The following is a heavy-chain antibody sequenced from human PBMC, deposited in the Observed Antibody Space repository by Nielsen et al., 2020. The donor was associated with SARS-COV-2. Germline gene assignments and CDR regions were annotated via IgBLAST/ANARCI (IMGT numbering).Heavy chain of an antibody. V-gene: IGHV3-23*01. CDR3: AKFGPYYYDSSGYYGAFDY. D-gene: IGHD3-22*01. Sequence: GESLKISCAASGFTFSSSAMSWVRQAPGKGLEWVSSIGGSGGSTYYADSVKGRFTISRDNSKNTLYLQMNSLRAEDTAVYYCAKFGPYYYDSSGYYGAFDYWGQGTLVTVSS. J-gene: IGHJ4*02. CDR2: IGGSGGST. CDR1: GFTFSSSA.